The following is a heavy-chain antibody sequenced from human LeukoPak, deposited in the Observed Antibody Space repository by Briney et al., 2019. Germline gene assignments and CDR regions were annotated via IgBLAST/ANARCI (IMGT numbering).Heavy chain of an antibody. D-gene: IGHD3-16*02. Sequence: SEALSLTFTVSGGSISSSSYYWGWIRRPPGKGLEWIGVIYYSGSTYYNPSLKSRVTISVDTSKNQFSLKLSSVTAADTAVYYCARKPFISTNWFDPWGQGTLVTVSS. J-gene: IGHJ5*02. CDR1: GGSISSSSYY. V-gene: IGHV4-39*01. CDR3: ARKPFISTNWFDP. CDR2: IYYSGST.